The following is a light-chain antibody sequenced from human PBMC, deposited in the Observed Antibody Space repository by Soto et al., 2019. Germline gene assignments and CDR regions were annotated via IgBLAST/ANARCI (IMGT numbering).Light chain of an antibody. V-gene: IGLV2-14*01. Sequence: SVLTQPASVSGSPGQSITISCTGTSSDIGAYNYVSWYQQHPGEAPKLLIYEVTDRPSGVSNRFSGSKSGNTASLTISGLQAEDEAEYYCSSYTNINTRACVFGTGTKVTVL. J-gene: IGLJ1*01. CDR1: SSDIGAYNY. CDR2: EVT. CDR3: SSYTNINTRACV.